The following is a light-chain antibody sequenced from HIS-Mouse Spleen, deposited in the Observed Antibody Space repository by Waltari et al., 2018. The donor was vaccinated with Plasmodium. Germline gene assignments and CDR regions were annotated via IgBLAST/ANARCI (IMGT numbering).Light chain of an antibody. J-gene: IGKJ4*01. Sequence: AIRMTQSPSSFSASTGDRVTITCRGSQGISSYLACYQQKPGKAPKVLIYAASTVQSGVRSRFSGSGSGTDFTLTISCLQSEDFATYHCQQYYSYPLTFGGGTKVEIK. CDR2: AAS. V-gene: IGKV1-8*01. CDR3: QQYYSYPLT. CDR1: QGISSY.